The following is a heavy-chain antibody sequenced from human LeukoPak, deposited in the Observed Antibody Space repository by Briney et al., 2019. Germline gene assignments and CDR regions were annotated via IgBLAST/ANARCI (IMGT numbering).Heavy chain of an antibody. CDR2: IYHSGST. CDR3: ARDYSGSDYFDY. D-gene: IGHD1-26*01. V-gene: IGHV4-30-2*01. Sequence: PSETLSLTCTVSGGSISSGGYYWSWIRQPPGKGLEWIGYIYHSGSTYYNPSLKSRVTISVDRSKNQFSLKLSSVTAADTAVYYCARDYSGSDYFDYWGQGTLVTVSS. J-gene: IGHJ4*02. CDR1: GGSISSGGYY.